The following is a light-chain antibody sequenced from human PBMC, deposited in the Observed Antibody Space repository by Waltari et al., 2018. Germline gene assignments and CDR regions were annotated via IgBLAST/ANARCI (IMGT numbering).Light chain of an antibody. J-gene: IGKJ2*01. CDR2: DAS. V-gene: IGKV1-33*01. CDR1: QDIINY. CDR3: QQYENLPYT. Sequence: DIQMTQSPSSLSASVGERVTITCQASQDIINYLNWYQQTPGKAPKLLIYDASNLATGVPSRFSGGGSGTDFSFTISSLHPEDVGTYYCQQYENLPYTFGQGTKLEIK.